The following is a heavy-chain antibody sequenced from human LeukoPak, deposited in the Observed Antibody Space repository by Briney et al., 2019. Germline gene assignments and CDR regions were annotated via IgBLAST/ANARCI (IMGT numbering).Heavy chain of an antibody. V-gene: IGHV3-74*01. D-gene: IGHD3-10*01. Sequence: PGGSLRLSCAASGFTFSDYWIHWVRHAPGKGLVWVSRINTDGSITNYADSVKGRFSISRDNAKNTLYLQMSSLRAGDTAVYYCARDRGPRTGFMVREAYDYWGQGTLVTVSS. CDR2: INTDGSIT. J-gene: IGHJ4*02. CDR3: ARDRGPRTGFMVREAYDY. CDR1: GFTFSDYW.